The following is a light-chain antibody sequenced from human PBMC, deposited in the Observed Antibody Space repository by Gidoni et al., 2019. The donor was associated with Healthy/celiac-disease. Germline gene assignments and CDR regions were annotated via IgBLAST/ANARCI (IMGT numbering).Light chain of an antibody. J-gene: IGKJ1*01. CDR1: QSVSSY. V-gene: IGKV3-11*01. CDR2: DAS. Sequence: EIVLTQSPATLSLSPGERATLSCRASQSVSSYLACYQQKPGKAPRLLIYDASNRATGIPARFSGSGSGTDFTLTISSLEPEDFAVYYCQQRSNWPRTFXQXTKVXIK. CDR3: QQRSNWPRT.